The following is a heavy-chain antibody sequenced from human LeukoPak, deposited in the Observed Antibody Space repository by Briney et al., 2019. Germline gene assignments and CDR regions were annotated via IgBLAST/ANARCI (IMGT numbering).Heavy chain of an antibody. V-gene: IGHV3-21*01. CDR3: ARDTAQGYGDVQGYFDL. J-gene: IGHJ2*01. D-gene: IGHD4-17*01. CDR1: GFTFSSYS. CDR2: ISSNSNYI. Sequence: GGSLRLSCAASGFTFSSYSMNWVRQAPGKGLEWVSSISSNSNYIYYADSVKGRFTISRDNAKNTLYLQMNSLRAEDTAVYYCARDTAQGYGDVQGYFDLWGRGTLVTVSS.